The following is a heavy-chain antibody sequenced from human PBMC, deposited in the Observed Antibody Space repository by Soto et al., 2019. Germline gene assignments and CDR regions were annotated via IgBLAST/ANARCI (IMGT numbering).Heavy chain of an antibody. D-gene: IGHD3-3*01. CDR2: IIPIFGTA. Sequence: SVKVSCKASGGTFSSYAISWVRQAPGQGLEWMGGIIPIFGTANYAQKFQGRVTITADKSTSTAYMELSSLRSEDTAVYYCATRDCWSGQSYYYYYGIDVSGQGTTVTVSS. J-gene: IGHJ6*02. CDR3: ATRDCWSGQSYYYYYGIDV. CDR1: GGTFSSYA. V-gene: IGHV1-69*06.